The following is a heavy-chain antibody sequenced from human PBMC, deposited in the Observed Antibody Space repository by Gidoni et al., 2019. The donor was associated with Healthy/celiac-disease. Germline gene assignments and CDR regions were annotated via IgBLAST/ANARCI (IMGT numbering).Heavy chain of an antibody. CDR1: GDSVSSNSAA. V-gene: IGHV6-1*01. CDR3: ARASGWYDGAGAWGWFDP. CDR2: TYHRSKWYN. D-gene: IGHD6-19*01. J-gene: IGHJ5*02. Sequence: QVQLQTSGPGLVKPSQTLSLTCAISGDSVSSNSAAWYWIRQSPSRGLEWLGRTYHRSKWYNDYAVSVKSRITINPDTSKNQFSLQLNSVTPEDTAVYYCARASGWYDGAGAWGWFDPWGQGTLVTVSS.